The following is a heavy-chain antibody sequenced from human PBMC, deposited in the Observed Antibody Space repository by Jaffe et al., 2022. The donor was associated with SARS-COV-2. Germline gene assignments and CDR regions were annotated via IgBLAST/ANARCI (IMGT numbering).Heavy chain of an antibody. Sequence: QAQLVESGGGLVRPGGSLRLSCAASGFIFSDYYMSWIRQAPGKGLEWISYISGTGQTIYYADSVKGRFTISRDNTKNSVYLQVNSLRADDTAVYYCARAADHFQYWGQGTLVTVSS. V-gene: IGHV3-11*01. CDR2: ISGTGQTI. CDR3: ARAADHFQY. CDR1: GFIFSDYY. D-gene: IGHD6-25*01. J-gene: IGHJ4*02.